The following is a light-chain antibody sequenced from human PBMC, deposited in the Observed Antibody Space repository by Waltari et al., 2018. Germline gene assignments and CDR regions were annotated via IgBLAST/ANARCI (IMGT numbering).Light chain of an antibody. CDR1: QSVGSN. V-gene: IGKV3-15*01. J-gene: IGKJ3*01. CDR2: GAS. Sequence: ETLLTQSPATLSVSPGNRATLSCRASQSVGSNLARYQQRPGQPPRLLIYGASTRAIGVPDRFSGSGSGTQLTLTISSLQSEDFGIYYCQQYNDWPHTFGPGTKVDIK. CDR3: QQYNDWPHT.